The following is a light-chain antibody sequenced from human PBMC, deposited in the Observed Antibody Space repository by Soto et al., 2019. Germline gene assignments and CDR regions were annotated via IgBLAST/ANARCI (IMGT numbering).Light chain of an antibody. CDR3: QQRSNWPPSRT. Sequence: EIVLTQSPATLSLSPGERATLSCRASQSVSSYLAWHQQKPGQAPRLLIYDASNRATGIPARFSGSGSGTDFTLTISSLEPEDFAVYYCQQRSNWPPSRTFGQGTKLEIK. CDR1: QSVSSY. CDR2: DAS. V-gene: IGKV3-11*01. J-gene: IGKJ2*01.